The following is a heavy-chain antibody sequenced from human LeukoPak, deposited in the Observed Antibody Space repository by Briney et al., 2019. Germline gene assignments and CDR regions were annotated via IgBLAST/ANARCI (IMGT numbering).Heavy chain of an antibody. D-gene: IGHD2-21*02. CDR2: ISYSGDT. V-gene: IGHV4-31*03. Sequence: SETLSLTCSVSGDSISSDGYSWTWLRQPPGKGLEWIGYISYSGDTNYNPSLKSRLTISLDASKNHFSLKLTSVAAADTAVYYCARDVVVTASPDAFDIWGQGTLVTVSS. CDR3: ARDVVVTASPDAFDI. J-gene: IGHJ3*02. CDR1: GDSISSDGYS.